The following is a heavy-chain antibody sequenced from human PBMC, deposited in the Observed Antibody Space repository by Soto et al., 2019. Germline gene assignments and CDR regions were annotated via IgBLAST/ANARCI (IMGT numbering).Heavy chain of an antibody. D-gene: IGHD3-22*01. CDR3: ARDLSAGVDYYDSAPG. CDR1: GYTFTGYY. J-gene: IGHJ4*02. CDR2: INPNSGGT. V-gene: IGHV1-2*02. Sequence: GASVKVSCKASGYTFTGYYMHWVRQAPGQGLEWMGWINPNSGGTNYAQKFQGRVTMTRDTSISTAYMELSRLRSDDTAVYYCARDLSAGVDYYDSAPGWGQGTLVTVSS.